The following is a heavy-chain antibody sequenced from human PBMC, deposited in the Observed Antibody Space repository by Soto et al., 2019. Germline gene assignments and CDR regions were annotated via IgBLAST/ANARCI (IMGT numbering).Heavy chain of an antibody. CDR1: GGSISSSSYY. CDR2: IYYSGST. J-gene: IGHJ4*02. CDR3: ARAKGYSSSSTFDY. D-gene: IGHD6-6*01. V-gene: IGHV4-39*01. Sequence: SETLSLTCTVSGGSISSSSYYWGWIRQPPGKGLEWIGSIYYSGSTYYNPSLKSRVTISVDTSKNQFSLKLSSVTAADTAVYYCARAKGYSSSSTFDYWGQGTLVTVSS.